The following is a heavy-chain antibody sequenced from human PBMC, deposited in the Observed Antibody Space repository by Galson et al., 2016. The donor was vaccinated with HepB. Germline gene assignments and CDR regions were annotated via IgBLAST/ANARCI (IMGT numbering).Heavy chain of an antibody. J-gene: IGHJ3*02. V-gene: IGHV1-18*01. D-gene: IGHD3-16*01. CDR1: GYTFTTYG. CDR2: ISAYNGNT. CDR3: ARSAQRDYDFIWGRYNRDIFDS. Sequence: SVKVSCKASGYTFTTYGISWVRQAPGQGLEWMGWISAYNGNTNYAQKLQGRVTMTTDTSTSTAYMELRSLRSDDTAVYYCARSAQRDYDFIWGRYNRDIFDSWGQGTMVTVSS.